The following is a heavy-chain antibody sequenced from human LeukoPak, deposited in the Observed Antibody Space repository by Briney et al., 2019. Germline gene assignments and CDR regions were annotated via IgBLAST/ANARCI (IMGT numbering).Heavy chain of an antibody. Sequence: ASVKVSCKASGYTFTGYYMHWVRQAPGQGLEWMGWINPNSGGTNYAQKLQGRVTMTRDTSISTAYMELSRLRSDDTAVYYCARVRITMVRGVPQRGILSFDYWGQGTLVTVSS. V-gene: IGHV1-2*02. J-gene: IGHJ4*02. CDR3: ARVRITMVRGVPQRGILSFDY. CDR2: INPNSGGT. CDR1: GYTFTGYY. D-gene: IGHD3-10*01.